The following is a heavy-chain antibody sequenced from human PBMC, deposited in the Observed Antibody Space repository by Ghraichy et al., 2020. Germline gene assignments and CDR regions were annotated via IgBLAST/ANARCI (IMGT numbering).Heavy chain of an antibody. Sequence: GESLNISCAASGFTFSSYRMNWVRQAPGKGLEWVSSISSSSNYIYYADSMRGRFTISRDNAKNSLYLQMDSLRAEDTAVYYCARDSSGWLFDYWGQGILVTVS. J-gene: IGHJ4*02. CDR2: ISSSSNYI. V-gene: IGHV3-21*01. CDR3: ARDSSGWLFDY. CDR1: GFTFSSYR. D-gene: IGHD6-19*01.